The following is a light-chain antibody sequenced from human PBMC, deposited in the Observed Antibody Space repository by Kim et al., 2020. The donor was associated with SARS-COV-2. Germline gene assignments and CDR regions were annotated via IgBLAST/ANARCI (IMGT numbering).Light chain of an antibody. CDR3: QHFVSSPRMYT. J-gene: IGKJ2*01. Sequence: PGEGATLDGRANQRIDRSDLTRYPQKPGQAPRHLICGASTRATGIPERFGGSGSGTDFTLTISRLEPEDVGVYFCQHFVSSPRMYTFGQGTKLEI. CDR1: QRIDRSD. CDR2: GAS. V-gene: IGKV3-20*01.